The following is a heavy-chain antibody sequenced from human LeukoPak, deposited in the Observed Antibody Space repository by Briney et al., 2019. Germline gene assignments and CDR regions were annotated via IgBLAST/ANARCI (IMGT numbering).Heavy chain of an antibody. CDR2: FDPEDGET. J-gene: IGHJ4*02. V-gene: IGHV1-24*01. Sequence: ASVKVSCKVSEYTLTELSMHWVRQAPGKGLEWMGGFDPEDGETIYAQKFQDRVTMTEDTSTDTAYMELSSLRSGDTAVYYCATTVVYSSGLPLGNFDYWGQGTLVTVSS. D-gene: IGHD6-19*01. CDR3: ATTVVYSSGLPLGNFDY. CDR1: EYTLTELS.